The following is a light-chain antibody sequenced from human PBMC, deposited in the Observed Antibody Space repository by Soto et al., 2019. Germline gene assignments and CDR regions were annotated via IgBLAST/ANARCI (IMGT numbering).Light chain of an antibody. J-gene: IGKJ1*01. CDR2: GAS. Sequence: EILMTQSPATLSVSPGERATLSCRASQSVSSNLAWYQQKPGQAPRLLFYGASTRATGIPARFSGSGSEAKFTITIISLQYDDVAVDYCQQYNNWPPRTFGQGTKVEIK. V-gene: IGKV3-15*01. CDR1: QSVSSN. CDR3: QQYNNWPPRT.